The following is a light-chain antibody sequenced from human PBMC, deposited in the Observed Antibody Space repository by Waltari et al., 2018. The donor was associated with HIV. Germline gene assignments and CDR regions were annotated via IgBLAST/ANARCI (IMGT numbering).Light chain of an antibody. Sequence: QSALTQPASVSGSPGQSITISCTGTNNDAGTYNYVSWYQQHPGKPPKLMIYDVTDRPSGVSDRFSGSKSGNTASLTISGLQAEDEADYYCSSYTSSISLVFGGGTKVTVL. J-gene: IGLJ3*02. CDR2: DVT. V-gene: IGLV2-14*03. CDR1: NNDAGTYNY. CDR3: SSYTSSISLV.